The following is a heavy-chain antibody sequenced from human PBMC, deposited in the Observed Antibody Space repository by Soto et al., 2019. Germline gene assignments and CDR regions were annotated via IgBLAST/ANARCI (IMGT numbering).Heavy chain of an antibody. CDR3: ARSIAATAGAFDI. J-gene: IGHJ3*02. D-gene: IGHD6-6*01. CDR1: GGSISSYY. CDR2: IYYSGST. Sequence: SETLSLTCTVSGGSISSYYWSWIRQPPGKGLEWIGYIYYSGSTYYNPSLKSRVTISVDTSKNQFSLKLSSVTAADTAVYYCARSIAATAGAFDIWGQGTMVTVSS. V-gene: IGHV4-59*12.